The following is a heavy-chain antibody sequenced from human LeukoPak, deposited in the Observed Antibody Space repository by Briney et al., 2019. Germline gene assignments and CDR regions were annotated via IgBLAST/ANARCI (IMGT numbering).Heavy chain of an antibody. CDR2: INAGNGNT. CDR1: GYTFTSYA. Sequence: ASVKVSCKASGYTFTSYAMHWVRQAPGQRLEWMGWINAGNGNTKYSQKFQGRVTITRDTSTSTVHMELSGLRSEDTAVYYCARDQEGFDYWGQGTLVTVSS. V-gene: IGHV1-3*01. CDR3: ARDQEGFDY. J-gene: IGHJ4*02.